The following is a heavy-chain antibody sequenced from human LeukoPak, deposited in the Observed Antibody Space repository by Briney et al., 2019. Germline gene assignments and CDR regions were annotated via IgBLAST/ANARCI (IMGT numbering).Heavy chain of an antibody. Sequence: GGSLRLSCAASGFSFSVYEMHWVRQAPGKGLEWIADISGSDTTTYYADSVKGRFTISRDNAKNSLYLQVNSLRAEDTAVYYCTTLPVASNFDYWGQGTLVTVSS. J-gene: IGHJ4*02. CDR2: ISGSDTTT. CDR3: TTLPVASNFDY. D-gene: IGHD6-19*01. V-gene: IGHV3-48*03. CDR1: GFSFSVYE.